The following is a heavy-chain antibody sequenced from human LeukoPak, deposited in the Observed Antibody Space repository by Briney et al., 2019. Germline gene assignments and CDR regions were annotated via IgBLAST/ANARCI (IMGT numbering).Heavy chain of an antibody. CDR1: GFTFSSYA. CDR3: AKDGNWARFEN. V-gene: IGHV3-30*18. D-gene: IGHD7-27*01. J-gene: IGHJ4*02. CDR2: ILYEGSDK. Sequence: GTSLRLSCAASGFTFSSYAMHWVRQAPGKGLEWVAVILYEGSDKYYADSVKGRFTISRDNSKNTLYLQMNGPRAEDTAAYYCAKDGNWARFENWGQGTLVTVSS.